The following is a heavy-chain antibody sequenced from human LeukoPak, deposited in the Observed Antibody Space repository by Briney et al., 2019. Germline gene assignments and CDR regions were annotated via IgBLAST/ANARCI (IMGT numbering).Heavy chain of an antibody. CDR2: MYTSVTT. D-gene: IGHD6-6*01. V-gene: IGHV4-4*09. J-gene: IGHJ4*02. Sequence: AETLSLTCTVSGASISTYYWTWVRQPPGKGLEWIGSMYTSVTTKYNPSLKSRGTISVDTSKNRSSLNLISVTAADTAVYYCVASYSTSSGVDHWGQGTLVTVSS. CDR1: GASISTYY. CDR3: VASYSTSSGVDH.